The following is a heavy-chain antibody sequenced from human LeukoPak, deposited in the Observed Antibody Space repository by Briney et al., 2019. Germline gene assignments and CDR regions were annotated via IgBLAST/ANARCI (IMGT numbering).Heavy chain of an antibody. J-gene: IGHJ6*03. D-gene: IGHD3-10*01. V-gene: IGHV4-39*07. CDR3: ARGYVVRGGKRHYYMDV. CDR2: IYYSGST. Sequence: SETLSLTCTVSGGSISSSSYYWGWIRQPPGKGLEWIGSIYYSGSTYYNPSLKSRVTISVDRSKNQFSLKLSSVTAVDTAVYYCARGYVVRGGKRHYYMDVCGKGTTVTVSS. CDR1: GGSISSSSYY.